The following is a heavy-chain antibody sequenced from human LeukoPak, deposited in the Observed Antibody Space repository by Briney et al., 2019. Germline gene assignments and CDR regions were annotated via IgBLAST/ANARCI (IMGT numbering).Heavy chain of an antibody. CDR3: AKHPAAGILDYYYYYMDV. CDR2: ISGSGGST. CDR1: GFTFSSYA. J-gene: IGHJ6*03. Sequence: GGSLRLSCAASGFTFSSYAMSWVRQAPGKGLEWVSAISGSGGSTYYADSVKGRFTISRDNSKNTLYLQMNSLRAEDTAVYYCAKHPAAGILDYYYYYMDVWGKGTTVTVSS. V-gene: IGHV3-23*01. D-gene: IGHD6-13*01.